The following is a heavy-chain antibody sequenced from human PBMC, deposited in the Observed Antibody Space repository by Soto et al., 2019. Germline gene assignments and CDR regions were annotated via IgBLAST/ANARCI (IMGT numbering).Heavy chain of an antibody. J-gene: IGHJ5*02. V-gene: IGHV1-69*04. CDR2: IIPILGIA. CDR3: ARDLSQGFGGAWNWFDP. Sequence: ASVKVSCKASGGTFSSYTISWVRQAPGQGLEWMGRIIPILGIANYAQKFQGRVTITADKSTSTAYMELSSLRSEDTAVYYCARDLSQGFGGAWNWFDPWGQGTLVTVSS. D-gene: IGHD3-10*01. CDR1: GGTFSSYT.